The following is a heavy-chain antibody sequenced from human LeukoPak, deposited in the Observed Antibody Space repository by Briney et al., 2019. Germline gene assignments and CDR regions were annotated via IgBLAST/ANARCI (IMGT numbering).Heavy chain of an antibody. CDR3: ARDFERGYDLRYFFDY. D-gene: IGHD5-12*01. Sequence: GGSLRLSCAASGFNFDDYGMGWVRQAPGKGLKWVSAITWNGGRTYYAGSVEGRFTISRDSAKTSLYLQMNSLRAEDTALYYCARDFERGYDLRYFFDYWGQGALVTVSS. CDR1: GFNFDDYG. CDR2: ITWNGGRT. V-gene: IGHV3-20*04. J-gene: IGHJ4*02.